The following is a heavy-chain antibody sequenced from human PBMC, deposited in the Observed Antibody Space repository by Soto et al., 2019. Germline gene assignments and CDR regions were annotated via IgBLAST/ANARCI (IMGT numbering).Heavy chain of an antibody. V-gene: IGHV1-69*13. D-gene: IGHD6-13*01. CDR3: AREVGAAAGRMAV. CDR1: GGTFSTYV. Sequence: SVKVSCKTSGGTFSTYVISWMRQAPGQGPEWMGGIIPFSGKAKYAQKFQARVTITADESTSTVYMELSSLRFEDTAVYYCAREVGAAAGRMAVWGQGNTVT. J-gene: IGHJ6*02. CDR2: IIPFSGKA.